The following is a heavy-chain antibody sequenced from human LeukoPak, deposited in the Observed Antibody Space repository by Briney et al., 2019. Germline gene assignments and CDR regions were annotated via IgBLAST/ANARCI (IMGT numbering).Heavy chain of an antibody. CDR1: GYTYTNYW. J-gene: IGHJ3*02. V-gene: IGHV5-10-1*04. CDR2: IDPSDSHT. Sequence: GESLKISCKGSGYTYTNYWIIWVRQMPGKGLEWMGRIDPSDSHTNYSPSFQGQVTISADKSISTAYLQWSSLKASDSAMYYCATNTMFRGIHAFDIWGQGTMVTVSS. D-gene: IGHD3-10*01. CDR3: ATNTMFRGIHAFDI.